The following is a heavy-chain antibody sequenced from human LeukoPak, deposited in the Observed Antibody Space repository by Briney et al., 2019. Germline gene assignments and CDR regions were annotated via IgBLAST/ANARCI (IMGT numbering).Heavy chain of an antibody. CDR3: ARTRVVPAMDV. V-gene: IGHV1-69*13. CDR1: GGTFSSYA. Sequence: GASVKVSCKASGGTFSSYAISWVRQAPGQGLEWMGGIIPIFGTANYAQKFQGRVTITAVESTSTAYMELSSLRSEDTAVYYCARTRVVPAMDVWGQGTTVAVSS. D-gene: IGHD2-2*01. CDR2: IIPIFGTA. J-gene: IGHJ6*02.